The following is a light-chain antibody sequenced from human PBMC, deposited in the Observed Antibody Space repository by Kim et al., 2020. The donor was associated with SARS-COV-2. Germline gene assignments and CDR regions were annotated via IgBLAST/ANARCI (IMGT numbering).Light chain of an antibody. V-gene: IGLV2-8*01. Sequence: GQSATISCTGTSSDIVGYNFVAWYQQHPGKAPKVMIYEVNKRPSGVPDRFSGSKSGNTASLTVSGLQAEDEADYYCSSYAGRQNLVFGGGTQLTVL. CDR3: SSYAGRQNLV. CDR2: EVN. CDR1: SSDIVGYNF. J-gene: IGLJ2*01.